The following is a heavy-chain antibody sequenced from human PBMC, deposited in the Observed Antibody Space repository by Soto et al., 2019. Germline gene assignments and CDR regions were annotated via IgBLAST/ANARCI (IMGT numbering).Heavy chain of an antibody. V-gene: IGHV3-30-3*01. D-gene: IGHD3-16*01. CDR2: ISHDGSNK. J-gene: IGHJ4*02. Sequence: QVQLLESGGGVVQPGRSLRLSCAASGFILSGYAMHWVRQAPGKGPEWLAVISHDGSNKYYTDSVKGRFTISRDNSINTLYLQMNSLRAEDTAVYYCARDSGRDGYNYVRGDFDYWGQGTRVTVSS. CDR3: ARDSGRDGYNYVRGDFDY. CDR1: GFILSGYA.